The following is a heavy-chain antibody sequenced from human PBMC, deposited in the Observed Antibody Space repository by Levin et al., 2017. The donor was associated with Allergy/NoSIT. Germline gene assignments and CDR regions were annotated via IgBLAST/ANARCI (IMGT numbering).Heavy chain of an antibody. CDR1: GYTFTDYY. J-gene: IGHJ4*02. Sequence: GASVKVSCKASGYTFTDYYIHWVRQAPGQGLEWMGWINPKSGDTEYGQNFQGRVTMTRDTSISTVYMELSRLISDDTAVYYCAKGRWELPDWGQGTLVTVSS. V-gene: IGHV1-2*02. D-gene: IGHD1-26*01. CDR3: AKGRWELPD. CDR2: INPKSGDT.